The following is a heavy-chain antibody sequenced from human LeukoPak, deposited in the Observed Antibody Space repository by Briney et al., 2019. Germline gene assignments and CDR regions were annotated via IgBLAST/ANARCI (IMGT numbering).Heavy chain of an antibody. V-gene: IGHV1-69*05. Sequence: SVEVSCKASGGTFSSYAISWVRQAPGQGLEWMGRIIPIFGTANYAQKFQGRVTITTDESTSTAYMELSSLRSEDTAVYYCARDLEGLRNNDILTLWGQGTLVTVSS. CDR2: IIPIFGTA. D-gene: IGHD3-9*01. CDR1: GGTFSSYA. CDR3: ARDLEGLRNNDILTL. J-gene: IGHJ4*02.